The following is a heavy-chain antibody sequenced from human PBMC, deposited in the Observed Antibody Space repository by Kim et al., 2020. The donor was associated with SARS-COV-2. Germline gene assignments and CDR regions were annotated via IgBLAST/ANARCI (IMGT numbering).Heavy chain of an antibody. Sequence: SETLSLTCTVSGGSISSSSYYWGWIRQPPGKGLEWIGSIYYIGSTYYNPSLKSRVTISVDTSKNQFSLKLSSVTAADTAVYYCARQARRGHIVARHDWFDPWGQGTLVTVSS. J-gene: IGHJ5*02. CDR2: IYYIGST. CDR1: GGSISSSSYY. D-gene: IGHD2-15*01. V-gene: IGHV4-39*01. CDR3: ARQARRGHIVARHDWFDP.